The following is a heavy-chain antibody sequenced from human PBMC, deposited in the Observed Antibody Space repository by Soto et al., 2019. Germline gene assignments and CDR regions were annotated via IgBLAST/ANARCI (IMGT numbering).Heavy chain of an antibody. CDR3: TTDVDTAMVTISDY. V-gene: IGHV3-48*01. Sequence: GGSLRLSCAAPGFTFSTYSMNWVRQAPGKGLEWVSYISSSSNSIYYADSVKGRFTISRDNAKNSLYLQMNSLRAEDTAVYYCTTDVDTAMVTISDYWGQGTLVTVSS. D-gene: IGHD5-18*01. CDR2: ISSSSNSI. CDR1: GFTFSTYS. J-gene: IGHJ4*02.